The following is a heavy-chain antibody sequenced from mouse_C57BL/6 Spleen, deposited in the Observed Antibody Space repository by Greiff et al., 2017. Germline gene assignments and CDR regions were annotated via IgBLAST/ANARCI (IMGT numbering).Heavy chain of an antibody. CDR1: GYSITSGYY. Sequence: QLQESGPGLVKPSQSLSLTCSVTGYSITSGYYWNWIRQFPGNKLEWMGYISYDGSNNYNPSLKNRISITRDTSKNQFFLKLNSVTTEDTATYYCARERDYGSLDVWGTGTTVTVSS. CDR3: ARERDYGSLDV. J-gene: IGHJ1*03. V-gene: IGHV3-6*01. D-gene: IGHD1-1*01. CDR2: ISYDGSN.